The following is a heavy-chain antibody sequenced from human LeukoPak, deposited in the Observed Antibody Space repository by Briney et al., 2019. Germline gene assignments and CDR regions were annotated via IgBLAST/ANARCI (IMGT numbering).Heavy chain of an antibody. J-gene: IGHJ4*02. CDR1: GFSFRSYS. D-gene: IGHD1-26*01. V-gene: IGHV3-21*04. CDR2: TSTISNYQ. Sequence: GGSLRLSCAASGFSFRSYSMNWVRQAPGKGLEWVSSTSTISNYQYYIDSVRGRFTISRDNSKSSLYLHLNSLTPEDTAFYYCAKDSFVATTSYLDSWGQGTLVTVSS. CDR3: AKDSFVATTSYLDS.